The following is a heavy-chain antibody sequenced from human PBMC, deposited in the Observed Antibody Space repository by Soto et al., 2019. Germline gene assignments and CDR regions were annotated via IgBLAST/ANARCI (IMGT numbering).Heavy chain of an antibody. CDR1: GFTFSSYA. CDR3: VRGVAATLFSYANYGMDV. Sequence: GGSLRLSCAASGFTFSSYAMHWVRQAPGKGLEWVAVISYDGSNKYYADSVKGRFTISRDNSKNTLYQQMNSLRAEDTAVYYCVRGVAATLFSYANYGMDVWGQGTTVTVSS. CDR2: ISYDGSNK. J-gene: IGHJ6*02. D-gene: IGHD2-15*01. V-gene: IGHV3-30-3*01.